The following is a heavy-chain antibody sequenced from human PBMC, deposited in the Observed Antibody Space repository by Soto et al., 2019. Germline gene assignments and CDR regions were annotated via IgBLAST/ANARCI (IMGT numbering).Heavy chain of an antibody. V-gene: IGHV3-30*18. CDR1: GFTFSSYG. CDR2: ISYDGSNK. Sequence: GGSLRLSCAASGFTFSSYGMHWVRQAPGKGLEWVAVISYDGSNKYYADSVKGRFTISRDNSKNTLYLQMNSLRAEDTAVYYCAKDLSDYGDYGGDYWGQGTLVTVSS. CDR3: AKDLSDYGDYGGDY. J-gene: IGHJ4*02. D-gene: IGHD4-17*01.